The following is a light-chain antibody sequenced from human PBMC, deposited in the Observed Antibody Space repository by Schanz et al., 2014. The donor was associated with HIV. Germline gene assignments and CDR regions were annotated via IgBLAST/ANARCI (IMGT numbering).Light chain of an antibody. CDR1: QSINNDY. CDR2: GAS. J-gene: IGKJ1*01. CDR3: QQYGGSPT. V-gene: IGKV3-20*01. Sequence: IVLTQSPGTLSLSPGEKATLSCKASQSINNDYLAWYQQKPGQAPRLLIYGASTRATGIPDRFSGSGSGSAFTLIISRLEPADIAVYYCQQYGGSPTFGQGTKVEIK.